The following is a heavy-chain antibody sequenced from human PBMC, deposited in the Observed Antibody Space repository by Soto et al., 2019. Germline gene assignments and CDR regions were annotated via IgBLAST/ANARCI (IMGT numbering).Heavy chain of an antibody. Sequence: SLTMCVRSTVAGGYRGGYDWSWIRQPPGKGLEGIGYVFYTGRANXNASLKSRVSISLDTSNYQFSLKLSSVTAADTAVYYCARGHWLEFAYWGQGALVTVSS. CDR1: GGYRGGYD. D-gene: IGHD6-19*01. CDR3: ARGHWLEFAY. CDR2: VFYTGRA. J-gene: IGHJ4*02. V-gene: IGHV4-59*01.